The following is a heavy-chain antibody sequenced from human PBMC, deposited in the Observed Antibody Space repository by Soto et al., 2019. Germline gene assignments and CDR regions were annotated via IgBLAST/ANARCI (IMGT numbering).Heavy chain of an antibody. CDR3: AKERYSSGWTTHDY. D-gene: IGHD6-19*01. Sequence: PGGSLRLSCAASGFTFSSYGMHWVRQAPGKGLEWVAVISYDGSNKYYADSVKGRFTISRDNSKNTLYLQMNNLRAEDTAVYYCAKERYSSGWTTHDYWGQGTLVTVSS. CDR2: ISYDGSNK. V-gene: IGHV3-30*18. CDR1: GFTFSSYG. J-gene: IGHJ4*02.